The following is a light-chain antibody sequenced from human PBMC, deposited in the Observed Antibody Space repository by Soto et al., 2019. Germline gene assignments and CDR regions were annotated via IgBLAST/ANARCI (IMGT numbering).Light chain of an antibody. CDR2: GAS. J-gene: IGKJ2*01. Sequence: EIVLTQSPGTLSLSPGERATLSCRASQSVSSTYVAWYQQKPGQAPRLLIYGASSRATGIPDRFRGSGSGTDFTLTISRLEPEDFAVYYCQLFGSSPRYTFGQGTNLEIK. V-gene: IGKV3-20*01. CDR1: QSVSSTY. CDR3: QLFGSSPRYT.